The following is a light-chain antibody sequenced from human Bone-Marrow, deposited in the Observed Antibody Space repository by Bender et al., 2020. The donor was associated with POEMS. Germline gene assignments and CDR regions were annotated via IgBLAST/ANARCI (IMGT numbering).Light chain of an antibody. V-gene: IGLV2-14*01. Sequence: QSALTQPASVSGSPGQSITISCTGTGSDIGRYKYVSWYQQHPGKAPKLMIYDVSNRPSGVSNRFSGSKSGNTASLTISGLQAEDEADYYCSSYADNSVWVFGGGTKLTVL. CDR3: SSYADNSVWV. J-gene: IGLJ3*02. CDR1: GSDIGRYKY. CDR2: DVS.